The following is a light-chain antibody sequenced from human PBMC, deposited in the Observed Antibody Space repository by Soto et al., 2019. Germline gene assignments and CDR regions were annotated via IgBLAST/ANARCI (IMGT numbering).Light chain of an antibody. Sequence: QSVLTKPASVSGSPGQAITISCTGTSSDVGSYNLVSWYQQHPGKAPKLMIYEVSKRPSGVSNRFSGSKSGNTASLTISGLQAEDEADYYCCSYAGSSTFYVFGTGTKVPVL. V-gene: IGLV2-23*02. CDR2: EVS. CDR3: CSYAGSSTFYV. CDR1: SSDVGSYNL. J-gene: IGLJ1*01.